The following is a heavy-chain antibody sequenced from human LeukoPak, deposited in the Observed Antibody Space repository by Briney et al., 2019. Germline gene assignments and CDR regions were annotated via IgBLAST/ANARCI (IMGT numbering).Heavy chain of an antibody. D-gene: IGHD6-19*01. Sequence: PGGSLRLSLPPSGFTFSSNWMSWFRQAPGKGLEWVANIKQDGSEKYYVDSVKGRFTISRDNAKNSLYLQMNSLRAEDTAVYYCARVMDSGWSFDYWGQGTLVTVSS. CDR2: IKQDGSEK. CDR1: GFTFSSNW. V-gene: IGHV3-7*03. J-gene: IGHJ4*02. CDR3: ARVMDSGWSFDY.